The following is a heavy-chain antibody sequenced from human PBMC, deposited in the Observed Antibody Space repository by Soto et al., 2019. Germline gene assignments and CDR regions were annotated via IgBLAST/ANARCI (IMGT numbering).Heavy chain of an antibody. Sequence: ASVKVSCKASGYTFTSYAIHWVRQAPGQRLEWMGWINAGNGNPKYSQKFQDRVTISRDTSATTAYMEMSSLRSEDTAVYYCARGSYYYESSGYYPDYWGQGTLVTVSS. J-gene: IGHJ4*02. CDR3: ARGSYYYESSGYYPDY. V-gene: IGHV1-3*01. D-gene: IGHD3-22*01. CDR1: GYTFTSYA. CDR2: INAGNGNP.